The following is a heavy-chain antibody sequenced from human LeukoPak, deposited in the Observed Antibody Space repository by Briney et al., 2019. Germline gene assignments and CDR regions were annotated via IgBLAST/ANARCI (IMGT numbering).Heavy chain of an antibody. CDR2: IYSGGSA. CDR3: AKFTETYYGYFDY. D-gene: IGHD3-3*01. Sequence: PGGSLRLSCAASGFTVSSNYMSWVRQAPGKGLEWVSVIYSGGSAYYADSLKGRFTISRDNSKNTLYLQMNSLTAEDTAVYYCAKFTETYYGYFDYWGQGTLVTVSS. CDR1: GFTVSSNY. J-gene: IGHJ4*02. V-gene: IGHV3-53*01.